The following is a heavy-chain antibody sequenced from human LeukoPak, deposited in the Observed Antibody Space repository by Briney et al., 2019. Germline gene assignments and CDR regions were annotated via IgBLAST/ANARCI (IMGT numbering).Heavy chain of an antibody. Sequence: SDTLSLTCNVSDDSIRTHYWRWIRQPPGKGLECIGYVYFSGITNYNPSLKSRVTMSVDTSKNQLSLKLSSVTAADTAVYYCARTARLPDSWGQGTLVTVSS. V-gene: IGHV4-4*09. CDR1: DDSIRTHY. CDR3: ARTARLPDS. D-gene: IGHD2-21*01. J-gene: IGHJ4*02. CDR2: VYFSGIT.